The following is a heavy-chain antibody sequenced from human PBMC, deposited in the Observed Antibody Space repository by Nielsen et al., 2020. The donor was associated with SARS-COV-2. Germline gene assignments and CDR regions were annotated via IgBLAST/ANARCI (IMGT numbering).Heavy chain of an antibody. D-gene: IGHD6-6*01. J-gene: IGHJ6*02. V-gene: IGHV1-2*02. CDR2: INPNSGGT. CDR1: GYTFTGYY. CDR3: ARGDKSSIAAQWSRYYYYYGMDV. Sequence: ASVNVSCKASGYTFTGYYMHWVRQAPGQGLEWMGWINPNSGGTNYAQKLQGRVTMTTDTSTSTAYMELRSLRSDDTAVYYCARGDKSSIAAQWSRYYYYYGMDVWGQGTTVTVSS.